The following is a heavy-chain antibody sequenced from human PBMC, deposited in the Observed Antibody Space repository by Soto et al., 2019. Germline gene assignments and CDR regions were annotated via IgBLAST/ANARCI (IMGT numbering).Heavy chain of an antibody. CDR3: ARIKMATTRTPPDY. D-gene: IGHD5-12*01. CDR1: GGTFSSYA. CDR2: IIPIFGTA. V-gene: IGHV1-69*14. J-gene: IGHJ4*02. Sequence: QVQLVQSGAEVKKPGSSVKVSCKASGGTFSSYAISWVRQAPGQGLEWMGGIIPIFGTANYAQKFQGRVKITADKPTSTAYKELSSLRSEDTAVYYCARIKMATTRTPPDYWGQGTLVTVSS.